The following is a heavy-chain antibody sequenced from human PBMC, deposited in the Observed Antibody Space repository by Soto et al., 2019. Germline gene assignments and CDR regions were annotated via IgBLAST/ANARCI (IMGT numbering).Heavy chain of an antibody. CDR2: ISGSAGSI. Sequence: EVQLLESGGGLVQPGGSLRLSCAASGFTFSSYAMSWVRQAPGKGLEWVSAISGSAGSIYYADSVKGRITISRDNSMNTLYLQMNSLRTEDTAVYYCASNMVFGEYGMDVWGQGTTVTVSS. CDR1: GFTFSSYA. D-gene: IGHD3-10*02. CDR3: ASNMVFGEYGMDV. J-gene: IGHJ6*02. V-gene: IGHV3-23*01.